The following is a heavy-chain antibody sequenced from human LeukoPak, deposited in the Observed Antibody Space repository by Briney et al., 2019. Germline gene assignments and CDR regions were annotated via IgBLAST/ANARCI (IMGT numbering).Heavy chain of an antibody. CDR1: GYSFTTYG. D-gene: IGHD5-24*01. Sequence: ASVKVSCKSSGYSFTTYGISWARQAPGQGIEWMGWINTYSGNTNYAQKFQGRVTMTTDTSTSTAYMELRSLRSDDTAVYYCARRRDAYIVAPCGQRTLATAYS. CDR2: INTYSGNT. CDR3: ARRRDAYIVAP. J-gene: IGHJ5*02. V-gene: IGHV1-18*01.